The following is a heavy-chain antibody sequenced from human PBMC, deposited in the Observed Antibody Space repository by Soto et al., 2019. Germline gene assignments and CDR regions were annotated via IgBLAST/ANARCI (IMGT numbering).Heavy chain of an antibody. V-gene: IGHV3-11*06. D-gene: IGHD6-13*01. Sequence: QGQLVESGGGLVKPGGSLRLSCAASGLTFSDYYMSWIRQAPGEGWEWVSYISGSSTYADYADSVKGRFTISRDNARNSLYLQMNSLRAEDTAGYYCAREATGNGMDVWGQGTTVTVSS. CDR2: ISGSSTYA. CDR1: GLTFSDYY. CDR3: AREATGNGMDV. J-gene: IGHJ6*02.